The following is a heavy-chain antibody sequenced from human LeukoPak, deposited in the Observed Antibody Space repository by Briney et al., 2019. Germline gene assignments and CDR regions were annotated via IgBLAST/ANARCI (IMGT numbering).Heavy chain of an antibody. CDR1: GGSISSGGYS. D-gene: IGHD3-22*01. V-gene: IGHV4-30-2*05. Sequence: TLSLTCAVSGGSISSGGYSWSWIRQPPGKGLEWIGYIYHSGSTYYNPSLKSRVTISVDTSKNQFSLKLSSVTAADTAVYYCASLTGGYYDSSGYLVAWGQGTLVTVSS. J-gene: IGHJ5*02. CDR2: IYHSGST. CDR3: ASLTGGYYDSSGYLVA.